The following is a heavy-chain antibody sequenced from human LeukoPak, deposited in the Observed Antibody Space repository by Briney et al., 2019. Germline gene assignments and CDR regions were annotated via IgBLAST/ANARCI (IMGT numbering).Heavy chain of an antibody. CDR3: TRGERNTSYYWYY. V-gene: IGHV3-7*01. D-gene: IGHD1-26*01. CDR2: IKRDGAET. Sequence: PGGSLRLSCAASELTLRNYCMTWVRQGPGKGLEWVATIKRDGAETYYVDSVRGRFTISRDNAENSVYLRMNSLRDEDTAVYYCTRGERNTSYYWYYWGQGTLVTVSS. CDR1: ELTLRNYC. J-gene: IGHJ4*02.